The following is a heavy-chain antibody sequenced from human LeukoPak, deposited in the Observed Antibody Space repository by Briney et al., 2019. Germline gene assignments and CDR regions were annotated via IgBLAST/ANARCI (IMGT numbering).Heavy chain of an antibody. Sequence: GRSLRLSCAASGFTFSSYAMHWVRQAPGKGLEWVAVISYDGSNKYYAESVKGRFTISRDNSKNTLYLQMNSLRAEDTDVYYCERDRVNPIKYYYDSSGYPHGFGYWGQGTLVTVSS. J-gene: IGHJ4*02. CDR2: ISYDGSNK. CDR1: GFTFSSYA. D-gene: IGHD3-22*01. CDR3: ERDRVNPIKYYYDSSGYPHGFGY. V-gene: IGHV3-30-3*01.